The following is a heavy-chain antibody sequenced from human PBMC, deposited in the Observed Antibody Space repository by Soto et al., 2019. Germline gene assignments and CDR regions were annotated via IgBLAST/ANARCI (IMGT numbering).Heavy chain of an antibody. D-gene: IGHD6-6*01. CDR1: GFTFSSYG. CDR2: ISYDGSNK. J-gene: IGHJ6*02. CDR3: AKSWYSSSPFYGMDV. Sequence: GGSLRLSCAASGFTFSSYGMHWVRQAPGKGLEWVAVISYDGSNKYYADSVKGRFTISRDNSKNTLYLQMNSLRAEDTAVYYCAKSWYSSSPFYGMDVWGQGTTVTVSS. V-gene: IGHV3-30*18.